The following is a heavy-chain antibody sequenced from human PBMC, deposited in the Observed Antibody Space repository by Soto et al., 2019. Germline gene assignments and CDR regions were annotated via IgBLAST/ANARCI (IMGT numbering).Heavy chain of an antibody. D-gene: IGHD1-20*01. J-gene: IGHJ4*02. Sequence: GSLRLSCAASGFTFSSYSMNWVRQAPGKGLEWVSSISSSSSYIYYADSVKGRFTISRDNAKSSLYLQMNSLRAEDTAVYYCARASITGTTDPPFDYWGQGTLVTVSS. CDR2: ISSSSSYI. V-gene: IGHV3-21*01. CDR1: GFTFSSYS. CDR3: ARASITGTTDPPFDY.